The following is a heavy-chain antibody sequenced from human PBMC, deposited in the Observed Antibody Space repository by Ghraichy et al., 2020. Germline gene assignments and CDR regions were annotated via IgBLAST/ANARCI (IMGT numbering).Heavy chain of an antibody. Sequence: GSLRLSCIVSDGSINSYYWNWIRQSPGKGLEWIGYIYYSGRTSYNPSLKSRVTMSVDTSKNQFSLKLTSVTAADTAVYYCARAGDCSGGSCYSCDYWGQGILVTVSS. CDR2: IYYSGRT. CDR1: DGSINSYY. D-gene: IGHD2-15*01. CDR3: ARAGDCSGGSCYSCDY. J-gene: IGHJ4*02. V-gene: IGHV4-59*01.